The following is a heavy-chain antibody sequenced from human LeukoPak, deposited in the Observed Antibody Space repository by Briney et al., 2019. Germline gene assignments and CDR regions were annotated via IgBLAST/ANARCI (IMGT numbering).Heavy chain of an antibody. CDR1: GFTFSSYA. Sequence: GGSLRLSCAASGFTFSSYAMHWVRQAPGKGREWVAVISYDGSNKYYADSVKGRFTISRDNSKNTLYLQMNSLRAEDTAVYYCARAEVEMATITLDYWGQGTLVTVSS. CDR3: ARAEVEMATITLDY. V-gene: IGHV3-30-3*01. D-gene: IGHD5-24*01. CDR2: ISYDGSNK. J-gene: IGHJ4*02.